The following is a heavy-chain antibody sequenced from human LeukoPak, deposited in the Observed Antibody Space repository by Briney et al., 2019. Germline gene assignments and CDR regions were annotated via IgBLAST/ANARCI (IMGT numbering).Heavy chain of an antibody. CDR1: GFTFSSYS. Sequence: PGGSLRLSCAASGFTFSSYSMNWVRQAPGKGLEWVSSISSSSSYIYYADSVKGRFTISRDNAKNSLYLQMNSLRAEDTAVYYCARDEYYDFWSGSEGFDYWGQGTLVTVSS. V-gene: IGHV3-21*01. CDR3: ARDEYYDFWSGSEGFDY. D-gene: IGHD3-3*01. CDR2: ISSSSSYI. J-gene: IGHJ4*02.